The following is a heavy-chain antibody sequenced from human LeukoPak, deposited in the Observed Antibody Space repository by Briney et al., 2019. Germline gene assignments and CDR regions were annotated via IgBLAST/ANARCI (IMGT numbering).Heavy chain of an antibody. CDR2: INPNSGGT. V-gene: IGHV1-2*02. Sequence: ASVKVSCKASGYTFTGYYIHWVRQAPGQGLEWMGWINPNSGGTNYAQKFQGRVTMTRDTSISTAYMELSRLRSDDTAVYYCARESLWFGESSISYYYYYYMDVWGKGTTVTISS. J-gene: IGHJ6*03. D-gene: IGHD3-10*01. CDR1: GYTFTGYY. CDR3: ARESLWFGESSISYYYYYYMDV.